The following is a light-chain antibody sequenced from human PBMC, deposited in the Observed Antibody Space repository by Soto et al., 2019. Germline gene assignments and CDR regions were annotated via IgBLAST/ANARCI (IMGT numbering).Light chain of an antibody. CDR2: DIS. CDR3: PQYENLPYT. J-gene: IGKJ2*01. V-gene: IGKV1-33*01. Sequence: DIQLTQSASSLSASVGDRVTITCQASQVITNYLNWYQQKPGRAPKLLIYDISTLEIGVPSRFGGSGSGTHFTFTITGLRPADIATYYCPQYENLPYTFGQGTKLEI. CDR1: QVITNY.